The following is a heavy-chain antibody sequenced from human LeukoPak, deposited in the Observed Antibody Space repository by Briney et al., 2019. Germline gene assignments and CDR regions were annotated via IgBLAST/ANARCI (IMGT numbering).Heavy chain of an antibody. CDR1: GSRFSNNW. Sequence: GGSLKISCKGSGSRFSNNWIGGVRQMPGKGLEGMGIIYPGDSDATYSPSFQGQVTISVDKSVSTAYLQWSSLKASDTAMYYCARQTNYDILIGYFDYWGQGTLVTVSS. J-gene: IGHJ4*02. CDR3: ARQTNYDILIGYFDY. CDR2: IYPGDSDA. V-gene: IGHV5-51*01. D-gene: IGHD3-9*01.